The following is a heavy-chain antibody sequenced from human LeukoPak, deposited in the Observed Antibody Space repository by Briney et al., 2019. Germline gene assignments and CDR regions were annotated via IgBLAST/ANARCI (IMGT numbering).Heavy chain of an antibody. J-gene: IGHJ4*02. Sequence: PSETLCLTCTVSGGSITRYYWSWIRQPPGKGLEYIGYIYSTGSTSYIPSLKSRVTMSVDTSTNQFSLTLTSVTAADTAVYYCARAFWSGYYYVFDYWGQGALVTVSS. CDR1: GGSITRYY. CDR3: ARAFWSGYYYVFDY. D-gene: IGHD3-3*01. V-gene: IGHV4-59*01. CDR2: IYSTGST.